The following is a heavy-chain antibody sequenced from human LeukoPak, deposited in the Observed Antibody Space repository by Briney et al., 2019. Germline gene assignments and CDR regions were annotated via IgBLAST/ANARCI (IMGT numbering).Heavy chain of an antibody. Sequence: GDSLKISCKGSGHTFSISWIGWVRQQPGEGLEWMGIIYVGDSDTRYNPSFQGQVTISAVRSTSTAYLQWSSLKSSDTAIYYCARCGHYDAYRVWGQGTLVSVSS. CDR2: IYVGDSDT. V-gene: IGHV5-51*01. CDR3: ARCGHYDAYRV. J-gene: IGHJ3*01. CDR1: GHTFSISW. D-gene: IGHD2-21*02.